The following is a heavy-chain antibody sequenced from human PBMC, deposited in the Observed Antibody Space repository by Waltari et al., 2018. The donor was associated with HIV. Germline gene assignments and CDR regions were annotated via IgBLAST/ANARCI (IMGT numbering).Heavy chain of an antibody. CDR3: AKAPADYEQWIPNWFDP. CDR2: ISASGGST. CDR1: GFTFSTYA. J-gene: IGHJ5*02. Sequence: EVQLLESGGGLVQPGGSLRLSCAASGFTFSTYAMGWVRQAPGKGLEWVSAISASGGSTYYADSVKGRFTVSRDNSKNTLYLQMNSLRAEDTAVYYCAKAPADYEQWIPNWFDPWGQGALVTVSS. D-gene: IGHD4-17*01. V-gene: IGHV3-23*01.